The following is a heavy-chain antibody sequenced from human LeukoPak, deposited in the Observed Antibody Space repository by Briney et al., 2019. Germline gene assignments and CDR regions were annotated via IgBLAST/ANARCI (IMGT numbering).Heavy chain of an antibody. D-gene: IGHD3-9*01. Sequence: PGGSLRLSCAASGFALRNYHIHWLRQTTGKGLEGVAAIDTAGETYYAGSVKGRFTISRDNAKNSLDLQMNSLRAGHTAVYYCGRALRYDILSGHFHFDCWGKGSLVTVSS. V-gene: IGHV3-13*01. CDR1: GFALRNYH. J-gene: IGHJ4*02. CDR2: IDTAGET. CDR3: GRALRYDILSGHFHFDC.